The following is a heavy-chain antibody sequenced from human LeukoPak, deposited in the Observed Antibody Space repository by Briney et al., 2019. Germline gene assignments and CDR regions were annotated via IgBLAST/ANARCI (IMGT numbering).Heavy chain of an antibody. CDR3: ARVGTSNPYYYYYYMDV. D-gene: IGHD4-11*01. CDR2: IYCSGST. Sequence: PSETLSLTCTVSGGSISSYYWSWIRQPPGKGLEWIGYIYCSGSTNYNPSLKSRVTISVDTSKNQFSLKLSSVTAADTAVYYCARVGTSNPYYYYYYMDVWGKGTTVTVSS. V-gene: IGHV4-59*01. CDR1: GGSISSYY. J-gene: IGHJ6*03.